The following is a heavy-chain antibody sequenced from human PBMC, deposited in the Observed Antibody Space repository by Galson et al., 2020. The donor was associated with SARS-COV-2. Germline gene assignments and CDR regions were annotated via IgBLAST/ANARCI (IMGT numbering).Heavy chain of an antibody. Sequence: GESLKISCAASGFTFSSYWMSWVRQAPGKGLEWVANIKQDGSEKYYVDSVKGRFTISRDNAKNSLYLQMNSLRAEDTAVYYCAFGRGLDVWGQGTTVTVSS. CDR1: GFTFSSYW. V-gene: IGHV3-7*01. CDR2: IKQDGSEK. J-gene: IGHJ6*02. CDR3: AFGRGLDV. D-gene: IGHD3-10*01.